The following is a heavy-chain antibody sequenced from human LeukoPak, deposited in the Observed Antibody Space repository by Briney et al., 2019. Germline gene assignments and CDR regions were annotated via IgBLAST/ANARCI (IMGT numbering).Heavy chain of an antibody. CDR3: ATHGAAVAGGFDP. D-gene: IGHD6-19*01. CDR1: GSSISNSGYY. Sequence: PSETPSLTCTVSGSSISNSGYYWGWIRQPPGKGLGWIGTIYYSGSTYYNPSLKSRVTMSVDTSKNQFSLNLISVTASDTAVYYCATHGAAVAGGFDPWGQGTLVTVSS. CDR2: IYYSGST. J-gene: IGHJ5*02. V-gene: IGHV4-39*01.